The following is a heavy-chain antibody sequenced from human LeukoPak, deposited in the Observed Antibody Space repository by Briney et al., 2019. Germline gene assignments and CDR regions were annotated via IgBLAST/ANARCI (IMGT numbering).Heavy chain of an antibody. V-gene: IGHV3-21*01. CDR3: ARTTVTPSWFDH. J-gene: IGHJ5*02. CDR1: GFTFSSYS. Sequence: PGGSLRLSCAASGFTFSSYSMNWVRQAPGKGLEWVSSISSSSAYIYYADSVKGRFTISRDNAKNSLYLQMNSLRAEDTAVYFCARTTVTPSWFDHWGQGTLVTVSS. CDR2: ISSSSAYI. D-gene: IGHD4-17*01.